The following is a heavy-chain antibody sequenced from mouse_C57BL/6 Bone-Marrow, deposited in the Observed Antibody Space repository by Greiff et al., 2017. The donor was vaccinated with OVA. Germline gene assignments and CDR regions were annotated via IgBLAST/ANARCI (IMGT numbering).Heavy chain of an antibody. CDR1: GYTFTSYW. CDR3: ASAVFAY. V-gene: IGHV1-50*01. Sequence: QVQLQQPGAELVKPGASVKLSCKASGYTFTSYWMQWVKQRPGQGLEWIGEIDPSDSYTNYTQKFKGKATLTVDTSSRTAYMQLSSLTSEDSAVYYCASAVFAYWGQGTLVTVAA. J-gene: IGHJ3*01. CDR2: IDPSDSYT.